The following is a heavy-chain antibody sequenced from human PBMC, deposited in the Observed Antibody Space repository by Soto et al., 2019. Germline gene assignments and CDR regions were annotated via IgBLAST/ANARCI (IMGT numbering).Heavy chain of an antibody. CDR3: ARAGISGWYMH. D-gene: IGHD6-19*01. Sequence: EVQLVESGGGLVQPGGSLRLSCAASGFTFSTYAMHWIRQAPGKGLEYVSAITSNGDYTYYINSAKGRFTISRDNSKNTLSLQMGSLRPEDTAVYYCARAGISGWYMHWGQGTLVTVSS. J-gene: IGHJ4*02. CDR1: GFTFSTYA. V-gene: IGHV3-64*01. CDR2: ITSNGDYT.